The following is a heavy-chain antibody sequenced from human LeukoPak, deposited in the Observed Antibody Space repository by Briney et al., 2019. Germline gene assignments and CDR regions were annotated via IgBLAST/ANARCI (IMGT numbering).Heavy chain of an antibody. CDR1: GGSFSGYY. V-gene: IGHV4-34*01. CDR2: INHSGST. CDR3: ARFRSYCGGDCYSTLYNRFDP. J-gene: IGHJ5*02. D-gene: IGHD2-21*02. Sequence: SETLSLTCAVYGGSFSGYYWSWIRQPPGKGLEWIGEINHSGSTNYNPSLKSRVTISVDTSKNQFSLKLSSVTAADTAVYYCARFRSYCGGDCYSTLYNRFDPWGQGTLVTVSS.